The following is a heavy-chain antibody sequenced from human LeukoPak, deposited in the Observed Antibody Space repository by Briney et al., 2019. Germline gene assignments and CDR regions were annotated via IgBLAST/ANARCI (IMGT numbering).Heavy chain of an antibody. V-gene: IGHV4-34*01. D-gene: IGHD6-19*01. Sequence: PSETLSLTCAVSGGSFSSHYWTWIRQPPGKGLEWIGEINPRGSTNYNPSLQSRVTVSADTSRNQLSLSLTSVTAADSAVYFCARGLRQGSAWSWGPKEKSYQYMDVWGTGTTVIVSS. CDR1: GGSFSSHY. CDR3: ARGLRQGSAWSWGPKEKSYQYMDV. J-gene: IGHJ6*04. CDR2: INPRGST.